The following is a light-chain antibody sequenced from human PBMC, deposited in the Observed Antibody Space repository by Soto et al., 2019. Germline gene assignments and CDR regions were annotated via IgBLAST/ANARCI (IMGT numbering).Light chain of an antibody. J-gene: IGKJ2*01. Sequence: EIVLTQSPGTLSFSPGERATLSCRASQSVSSSYLAWYLQKPGQAPRLLIYGASSRATGIPDRFSGSGSGTDFTLTVSRLEPEDFAVYYCQQYGISPYTFGQGTKLEIK. CDR1: QSVSSSY. CDR2: GAS. V-gene: IGKV3-20*01. CDR3: QQYGISPYT.